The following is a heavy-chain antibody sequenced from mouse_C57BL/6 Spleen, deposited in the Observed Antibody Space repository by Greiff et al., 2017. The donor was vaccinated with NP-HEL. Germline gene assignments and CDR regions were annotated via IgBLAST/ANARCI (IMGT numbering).Heavy chain of an antibody. Sequence: DVHLVESGGGLVKPGGSLKLSCAASGFTFSSYTMSWVRQTPEKRLEWVATISGGGGNTYYPDSVKGRFTISRDNAKNTLYLQMSSLRSEDTALYYCARQSNYWYFDVWGTGTTVTVSS. CDR3: ARQSNYWYFDV. CDR2: ISGGGGNT. V-gene: IGHV5-9*01. D-gene: IGHD2-5*01. J-gene: IGHJ1*03. CDR1: GFTFSSYT.